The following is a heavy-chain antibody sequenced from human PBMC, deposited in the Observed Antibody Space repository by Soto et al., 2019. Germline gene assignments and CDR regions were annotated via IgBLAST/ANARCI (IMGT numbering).Heavy chain of an antibody. V-gene: IGHV1-69*13. CDR2: IIPILGTA. Sequence: SVKVSCKASGGTFSSYAISWVRQAPGQGLEWMGGIIPILGTANYAQKFQGRVTITADESTSTAYMELSSLRSEDTAVYYCARDPEYSSGYYYYGMDVWGQGTTVTVSS. CDR3: ARDPEYSSGYYYYGMDV. J-gene: IGHJ6*02. D-gene: IGHD6-19*01. CDR1: GGTFSSYA.